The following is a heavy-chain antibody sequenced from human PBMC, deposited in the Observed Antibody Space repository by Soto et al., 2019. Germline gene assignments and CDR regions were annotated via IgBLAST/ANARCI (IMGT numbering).Heavy chain of an antibody. J-gene: IGHJ3*02. Sequence: PGGSLRLSCAACGFTFSSYSMNWVRQAPGKGLEWVSSISSSSSYIYYADSVKGRFTISRDNAKNSLYLQMNSLRAEDTAVYYCARWVPDAFDIWGQGTMVTVSS. CDR2: ISSSSSYI. CDR3: ARWVPDAFDI. V-gene: IGHV3-21*01. CDR1: GFTFSSYS.